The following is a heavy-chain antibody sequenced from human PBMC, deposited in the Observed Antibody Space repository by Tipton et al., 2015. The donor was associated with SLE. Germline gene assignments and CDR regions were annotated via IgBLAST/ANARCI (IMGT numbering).Heavy chain of an antibody. Sequence: QSGAEVKKPGASVKVSCKASGYTFTSYGFSWVRQAPGQGLEWMGWISGYNGDTHYAQKLQGRVTMTTDTSTTPAYMELRSLRSDDTAVYYCARDDSWSNDYWGQGTLVTVSS. D-gene: IGHD1/OR15-1a*01. V-gene: IGHV1-18*01. CDR2: ISGYNGDT. J-gene: IGHJ4*02. CDR3: ARDDSWSNDY. CDR1: GYTFTSYG.